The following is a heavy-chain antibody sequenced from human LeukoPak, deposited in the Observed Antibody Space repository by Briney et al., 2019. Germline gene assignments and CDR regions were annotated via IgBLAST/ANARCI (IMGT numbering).Heavy chain of an antibody. D-gene: IGHD3-9*01. J-gene: IGHJ6*02. CDR1: GYTFTGYY. Sequence: ASVTVSCKASGYTFTGYYMHWVRQAPGQGLEWMGWINPNSGGTNYAQKFQGRVTMTRDTSISTAYMELSRLRSDDTAVYYCARDLGGDYDILTGYFPYYYYYGMDVWGQGTTVTVSS. CDR3: ARDLGGDYDILTGYFPYYYYYGMDV. V-gene: IGHV1-2*02. CDR2: INPNSGGT.